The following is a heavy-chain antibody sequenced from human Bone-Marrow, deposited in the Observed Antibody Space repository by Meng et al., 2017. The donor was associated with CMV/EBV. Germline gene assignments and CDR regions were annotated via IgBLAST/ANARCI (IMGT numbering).Heavy chain of an antibody. J-gene: IGHJ4*02. CDR3: ARDSRDYYDSSGYYAFDY. CDR1: ISSGGYY. CDR2: IYYSGST. V-gene: IGHV4-31*02. D-gene: IGHD3-22*01. Sequence: ISSGGYYWSWIRQHPGKGLEWIGYIYYSGSTYYNPSLKSRVTISVDTSKNQFSLKLSSVTAADTAVYYCARDSRDYYDSSGYYAFDYWGQGTLVTVSS.